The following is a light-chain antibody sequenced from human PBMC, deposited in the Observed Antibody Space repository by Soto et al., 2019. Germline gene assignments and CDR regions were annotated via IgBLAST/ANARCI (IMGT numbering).Light chain of an antibody. CDR2: GAS. V-gene: IGKV3-15*01. CDR1: QSVSSN. J-gene: IGKJ1*01. Sequence: EIVMTQSPATLSVSPGERATLSCRASQSVSSNLAWYQQKPGQAPRLLIYGASTRATGIPARFSGSGSGTEFTPSNSSLQSEDFAVSYCQHYNNWPRTFGQGTEVEIK. CDR3: QHYNNWPRT.